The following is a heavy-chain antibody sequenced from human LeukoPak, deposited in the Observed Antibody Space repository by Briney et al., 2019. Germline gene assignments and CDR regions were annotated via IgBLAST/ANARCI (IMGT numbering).Heavy chain of an antibody. D-gene: IGHD3-10*01. CDR1: GFSVSSNY. Sequence: PGGSLRLSCAASGFSVSSNYMSWVRQAPGKGLEWVSVIYGVGSTYYADSVKGRFTISRDNSKNTLYLQMNSLRAEDTAVYYCARSTNYYASGSSKRPFDYWGQGILVTISS. CDR3: ARSTNYYASGSSKRPFDY. CDR2: IYGVGST. J-gene: IGHJ4*02. V-gene: IGHV3-53*01.